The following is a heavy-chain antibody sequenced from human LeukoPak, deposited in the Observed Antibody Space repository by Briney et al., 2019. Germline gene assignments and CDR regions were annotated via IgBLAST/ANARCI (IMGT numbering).Heavy chain of an antibody. Sequence: ASVKVSCKASGGTFSSYAISWVRQAPGQGLEWMGGIIPIFGTANYAQKFQGRVTITADESTSTAYMELSSLRSEDTAVYYCARGYYGSGSYYPVDYWGRGTLVTVSS. J-gene: IGHJ4*02. CDR1: GGTFSSYA. CDR2: IIPIFGTA. CDR3: ARGYYGSGSYYPVDY. D-gene: IGHD3-10*01. V-gene: IGHV1-69*01.